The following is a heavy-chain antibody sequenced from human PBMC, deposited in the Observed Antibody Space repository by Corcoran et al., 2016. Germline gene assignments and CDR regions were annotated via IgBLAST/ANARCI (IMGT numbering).Heavy chain of an antibody. CDR3: ARQCGGTSSDYYYGVDV. CDR2: IYPGDSHT. V-gene: IGHV5-51*01. CDR1: GYIFPNYW. J-gene: IGHJ6*02. Sequence: EVQLVQSGAEVKKPGESLKISCKGSGYIFPNYWIGWERQVPGKGLEWMGVIYPGDSHTMYSPSFQGQVTISAGKSISTAYLQWRGLKASDTATYYCARQCGGTSSDYYYGVDVWGQGTTVTVSS. D-gene: IGHD6-6*01.